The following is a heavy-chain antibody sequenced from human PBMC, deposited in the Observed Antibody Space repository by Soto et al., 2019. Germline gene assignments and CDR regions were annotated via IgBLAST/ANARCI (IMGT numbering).Heavy chain of an antibody. CDR1: GFTFSSYG. V-gene: IGHV3-30*18. CDR2: ISYDGSNK. Sequence: PGGSLRLSCAASGFTFSSYGMHWVRQAPGKGLEWVAVISYDGSNKYYADSVKGRFTISRDNSKNTLYLQMNSLRAEDTAVYYCAKDLWYNWNRNNYYYYYYMDVWGKGTTVTVSS. D-gene: IGHD1-20*01. J-gene: IGHJ6*03. CDR3: AKDLWYNWNRNNYYYYYYMDV.